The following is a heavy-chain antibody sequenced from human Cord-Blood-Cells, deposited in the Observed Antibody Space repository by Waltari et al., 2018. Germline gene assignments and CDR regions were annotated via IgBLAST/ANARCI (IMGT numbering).Heavy chain of an antibody. Sequence: EVQLVESGGGLVQPGGSLRLSCAASGFNFRSYSMNWVRQAPGKGLEWVSYISSSSSSIYYADSVKGRFTISRDNAKNSLYLQMNSLRDEDTAVYYCARDLRKVGMGWFDPWGQGTLVTVSS. CDR1: GFNFRSYS. D-gene: IGHD1-26*01. CDR2: ISSSSSSI. J-gene: IGHJ5*02. V-gene: IGHV3-48*02. CDR3: ARDLRKVGMGWFDP.